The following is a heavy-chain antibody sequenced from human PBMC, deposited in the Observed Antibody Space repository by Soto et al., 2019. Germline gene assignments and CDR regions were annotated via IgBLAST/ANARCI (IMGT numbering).Heavy chain of an antibody. V-gene: IGHV3-23*01. D-gene: IGHD4-17*01. CDR2: ISGSGPKS. CDR1: GLRFSSYA. J-gene: IGHJ6*02. Sequence: LRLSCVVSGLRFSSYAMSWVRQAPGKGLEGVSAISGSGPKSYHADALKGRFTIPRHNSKKPLYLQINSLRAEHTALYYCPRPPSVTGGDYHYSDMYALGQGTTVPV. CDR3: PRPPSVTGGDYHYSDMYA.